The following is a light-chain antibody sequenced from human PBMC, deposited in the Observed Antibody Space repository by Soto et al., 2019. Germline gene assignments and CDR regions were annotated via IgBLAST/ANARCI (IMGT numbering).Light chain of an antibody. CDR3: ISYTSSSTRV. V-gene: IGLV2-14*01. Sequence: QSAVTQPASVTGSPGQSITISCTGTSSDVGGYNYVSWYQQHPGKAPKLMIFDVSNRPSGVSNRFSGSKSGNTASLTISGLQAEDETDYYCISYTSSSTRVFGTGTKLTVL. CDR2: DVS. CDR1: SSDVGGYNY. J-gene: IGLJ1*01.